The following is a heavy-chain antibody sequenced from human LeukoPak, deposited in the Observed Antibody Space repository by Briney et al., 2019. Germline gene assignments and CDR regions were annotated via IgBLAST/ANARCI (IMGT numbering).Heavy chain of an antibody. CDR1: GFNFGNYA. V-gene: IGHV3-49*04. D-gene: IGHD1-14*01. CDR2: IRSKASGGAI. CDR3: TREVDGMSAY. Sequence: GGSLRLSCTASGFNFGNYAMSWVRQAPGKGLEWLGFIRSKASGGAIEYDPSVDGRFTISRDDSKSIAYLQMTSLKTEDTATYFCTREVDGMSAYWGQGTQVTVSS. J-gene: IGHJ4*02.